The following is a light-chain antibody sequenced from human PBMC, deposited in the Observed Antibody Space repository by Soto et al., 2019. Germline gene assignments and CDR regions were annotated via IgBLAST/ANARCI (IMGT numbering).Light chain of an antibody. CDR2: EVS. V-gene: IGLV2-14*01. CDR1: SSDIGSYNY. Sequence: QSALTQPASVSGSPGQSITISCTGTSSDIGSYNYVSWYQHHPGKAPKLLIYEVSNRPSGVSYRFSGSKSGNTASLTISGLQAEDEADYYCSSYTNNNTVIFGGGTKLTVL. CDR3: SSYTNNNTVI. J-gene: IGLJ2*01.